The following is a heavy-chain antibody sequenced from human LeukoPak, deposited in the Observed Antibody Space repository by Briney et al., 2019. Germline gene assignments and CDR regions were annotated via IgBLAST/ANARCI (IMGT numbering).Heavy chain of an antibody. CDR2: IYHRGST. V-gene: IGHV4-61*01. CDR3: ARDSHFCSGISCDLGWFDP. J-gene: IGHJ5*02. CDR1: GGSVSSGLHY. Sequence: PSETLSLTCTVSGGSVSSGLHYWNWIRQPPGKGLEWIGYIYHRGSTDYNPSLKSRVTMSVDTSKNQFSLKLRSVTAADTAVYYCARDSHFCSGISCDLGWFDPWGQGTLVTVSS. D-gene: IGHD2-2*01.